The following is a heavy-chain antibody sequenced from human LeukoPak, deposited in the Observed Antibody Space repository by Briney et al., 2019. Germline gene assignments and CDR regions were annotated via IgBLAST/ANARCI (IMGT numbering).Heavy chain of an antibody. CDR1: GGSFSGYY. J-gene: IGHJ6*02. D-gene: IGHD3-3*01. Sequence: SETLSLTCAVYGGSFSGYYWSWIRQPPGKGLEWIGEINHSGSTNCNPSLKSRVTISVDTSKNQFSLKLSSVTAADTAVYYCARDITIFGVVISGNYYYGMDVWGQGTTVTVSS. V-gene: IGHV4-34*01. CDR3: ARDITIFGVVISGNYYYGMDV. CDR2: INHSGST.